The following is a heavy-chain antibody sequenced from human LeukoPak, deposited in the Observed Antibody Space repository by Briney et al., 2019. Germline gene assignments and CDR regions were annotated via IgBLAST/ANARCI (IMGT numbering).Heavy chain of an antibody. V-gene: IGHV4-59*01. D-gene: IGHD3-22*01. J-gene: IGHJ4*02. CDR3: TRGRAYYDSTGYYY. CDR2: TYYSGNT. Sequence: PXKGLXXXXHTYYSGNTNYNPSLKSRVTISIETSKNQFSLKLSSVTTADTAVYYCTRGRAYYDSTGYYYWGRGILVTVSS.